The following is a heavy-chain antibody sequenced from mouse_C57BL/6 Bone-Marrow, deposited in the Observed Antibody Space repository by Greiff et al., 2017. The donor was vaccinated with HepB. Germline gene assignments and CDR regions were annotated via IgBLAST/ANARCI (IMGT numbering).Heavy chain of an antibody. J-gene: IGHJ3*01. CDR2: ISSGGSYT. Sequence: DVMLVESGGDLVKPGGSLKLSCAASGFTFSSYGMSWVRQTPDKRLEWVATISSGGSYTYYPDSVKGRFTISRDNAKNTLYLQMSSLKSEDTAMYYCAGALFAYWGQGTLVTVSA. CDR1: GFTFSSYG. CDR3: AGALFAY. V-gene: IGHV5-6*02.